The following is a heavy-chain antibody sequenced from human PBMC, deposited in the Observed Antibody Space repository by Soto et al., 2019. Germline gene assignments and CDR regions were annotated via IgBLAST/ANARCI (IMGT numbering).Heavy chain of an antibody. D-gene: IGHD3-9*01. J-gene: IGHJ4*02. CDR1: GGSISSGGYS. CDR3: ARAGGANDILTGYDY. CDR2: IYHSGST. Sequence: PSETLSLTCAVSGGSISSGGYSWSWIRQPPGRGLEWIGYIYHSGSTYYNPSLKSRVTISVDRSKNQFSLKLSSVTAADTAVYYCARAGGANDILTGYDYWGQGTLVTVSS. V-gene: IGHV4-30-2*01.